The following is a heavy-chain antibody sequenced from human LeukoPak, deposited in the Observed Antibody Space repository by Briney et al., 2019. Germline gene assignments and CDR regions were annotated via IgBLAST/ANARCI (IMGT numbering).Heavy chain of an antibody. CDR1: GGSFSGYY. V-gene: IGHV4-34*01. J-gene: IGHJ4*02. Sequence: SETLSLTCAVYGGSFSGYYWSWIRQPPGKGLEWIGEINHSGSTNYNPSLKSRVTISVDTSKNQFSLKLSSVTAADTAVYYCARAVPIRPLRGGSRLDYWGQGTLVTVSS. CDR3: ARAVPIRPLRGGSRLDY. CDR2: INHSGST. D-gene: IGHD2-15*01.